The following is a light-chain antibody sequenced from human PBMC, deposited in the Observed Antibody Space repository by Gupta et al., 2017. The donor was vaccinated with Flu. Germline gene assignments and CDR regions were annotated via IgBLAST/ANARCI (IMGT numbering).Light chain of an antibody. CDR3: AAWDASLSAVV. J-gene: IGLJ2*01. Sequence: VTISCSGGSSNIGSSGVYWYQQQRPGTAPKLLIYRNEQRPSWVPDRFSASKSGTSASLAISGVRAEDEADYYCAAWDASLSAVVFGGGTKLTV. CDR2: RNE. V-gene: IGLV1-47*01. CDR1: SSNIGSSG.